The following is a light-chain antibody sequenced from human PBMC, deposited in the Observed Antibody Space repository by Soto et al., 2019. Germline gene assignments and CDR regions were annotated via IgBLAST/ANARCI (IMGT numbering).Light chain of an antibody. Sequence: EIVMTQSPATLSVSRGERAPLSCRASQSVTSNFAWYQQKPGQAPRLLIYDASTRATGIPARFSGSGSGTEFTLTISSLQSEDFAVYYCQQYNNWPPWTFGRGTKVDIK. J-gene: IGKJ1*01. V-gene: IGKV3-15*01. CDR3: QQYNNWPPWT. CDR2: DAS. CDR1: QSVTSN.